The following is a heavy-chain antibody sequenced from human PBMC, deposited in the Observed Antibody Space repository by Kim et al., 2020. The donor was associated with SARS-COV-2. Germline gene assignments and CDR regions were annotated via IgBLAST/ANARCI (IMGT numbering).Heavy chain of an antibody. V-gene: IGHV3-11*04. CDR1: AFNVTDSY. D-gene: IGHD3-9*01. J-gene: IGHJ6*02. CDR2: IGNTI. Sequence: GGSLTLSCAASAFNVTDSYIMWIRQAPGKWLEWIAYIGNTIYYADSVRGRFTLSRDNAKNSLYLQMNSLRGDDTAVYFCAREVLTDYYYYGLDVWGQGTTVTVSS. CDR3: AREVLTDYYYYGLDV.